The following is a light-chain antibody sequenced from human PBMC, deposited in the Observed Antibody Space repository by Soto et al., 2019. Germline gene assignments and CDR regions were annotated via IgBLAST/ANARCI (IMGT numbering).Light chain of an antibody. CDR3: QQYGSSPET. V-gene: IGKV3-20*01. J-gene: IGKJ1*01. Sequence: ETLMTQSPATLSVSPGERATLSCRASQSVNNNLAWYQQKLGQAPRVLIYVASSRATGIPDRFSGSGSGTDFTLTISRLEPEDFAVYYCQQYGSSPETFGQGTKVDIK. CDR2: VAS. CDR1: QSVNNN.